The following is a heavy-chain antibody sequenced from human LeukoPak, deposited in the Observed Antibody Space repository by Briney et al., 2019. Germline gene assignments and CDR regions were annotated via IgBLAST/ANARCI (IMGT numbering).Heavy chain of an antibody. Sequence: SETLSLTCAVYGGSFSDYYWGWIRQPPGKGLGWIGNIYHSGSTYYNPSLKSRVTISVDTSKNQFSVKLSSVTAADTAVYYCARGGDTSGHYYFEYFQHWGQGTLVTVSS. CDR1: GGSFSDYY. J-gene: IGHJ1*01. CDR2: IYHSGST. V-gene: IGHV4-34*01. CDR3: ARGGDTSGHYYFEYFQH. D-gene: IGHD3-22*01.